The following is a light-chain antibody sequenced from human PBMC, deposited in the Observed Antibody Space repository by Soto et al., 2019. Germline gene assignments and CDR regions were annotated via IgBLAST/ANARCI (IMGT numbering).Light chain of an antibody. CDR3: QQFNSYPIT. CDR2: TAS. CDR1: GEITNS. Sequence: DIQLTQSPSFLSASVGEGLTISCRTSGEITNSLAWYHQKPGKTPKFLISTASTLQSGVPSRFSGTGSGTEFTLTISVLQPEDFATYYCQQFNSYPITFGQGTRLEI. J-gene: IGKJ5*01. V-gene: IGKV1-9*01.